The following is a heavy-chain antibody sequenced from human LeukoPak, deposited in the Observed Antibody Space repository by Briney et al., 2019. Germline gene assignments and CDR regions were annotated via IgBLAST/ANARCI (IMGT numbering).Heavy chain of an antibody. CDR2: INQDGSEK. CDR3: ANSEDDYGDYNFDY. Sequence: PGGSLRLSCAASGFIFSSYWMSWVRQAPGKGLEWVANINQDGSEKYYVDSVKGRFTVSRDNAKNSLYLQMNSLRAEDTAVYYCANSEDDYGDYNFDYWGQGTLVTVSS. CDR1: GFIFSSYW. D-gene: IGHD4-17*01. J-gene: IGHJ4*02. V-gene: IGHV3-7*01.